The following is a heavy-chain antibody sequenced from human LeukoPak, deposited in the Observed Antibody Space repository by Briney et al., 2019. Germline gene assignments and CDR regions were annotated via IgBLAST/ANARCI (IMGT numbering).Heavy chain of an antibody. Sequence: PGGSLRLSCAASGFTFSNYMMHWVRQAPGKGLVWVSRIKSDAITITYADSVKGRFTISRDNAKNTLYLQMNSLRAEDTAVYYCAKDSSIVVVIPFDYWGQGTLVTVSS. V-gene: IGHV3-74*01. CDR2: IKSDAITI. CDR1: GFTFSNYM. D-gene: IGHD3-22*01. J-gene: IGHJ4*02. CDR3: AKDSSIVVVIPFDY.